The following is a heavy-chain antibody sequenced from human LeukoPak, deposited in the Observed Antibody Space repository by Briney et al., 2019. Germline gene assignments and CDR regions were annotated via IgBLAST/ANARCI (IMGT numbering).Heavy chain of an antibody. CDR3: ARGYCGGDCCGWFDP. CDR2: IYYSGST. V-gene: IGHV4-59*01. CDR1: GGSISSYY. Sequence: SETLSLTCTVSGGSISSYYWSWIRQPPGKGLEWIGYIYYSGSTNYNPSLKSRVTISVDTSKNQFSLKLSSVTAADTAVYYCARGYCGGDCCGWFDPWGQGTLVTVSS. D-gene: IGHD2-21*02. J-gene: IGHJ5*02.